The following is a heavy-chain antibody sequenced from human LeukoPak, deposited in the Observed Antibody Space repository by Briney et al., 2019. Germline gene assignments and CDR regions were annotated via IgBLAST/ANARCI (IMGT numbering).Heavy chain of an antibody. V-gene: IGHV1-8*02. J-gene: IGHJ4*02. CDR3: ARGQSYGDYTLVL. D-gene: IGHD4-17*01. Sequence: ASVKVSCKASGGTFSSYAISWVRQAPGQGLEWMGWMNPNSGNTGYAQKFQGRVTMTRNTSISTAYMELSSLRSEDTAVYYCARGQSYGDYTLVLWGQGTLVTVSS. CDR2: MNPNSGNT. CDR1: GGTFSSYA.